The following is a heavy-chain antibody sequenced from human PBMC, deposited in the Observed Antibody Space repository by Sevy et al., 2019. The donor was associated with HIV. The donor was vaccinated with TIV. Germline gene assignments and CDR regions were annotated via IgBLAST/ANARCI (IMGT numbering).Heavy chain of an antibody. CDR1: GYSFTSYW. CDR3: ARPAHTMATIKTYDAFDI. CDR2: IYPGDSDT. V-gene: IGHV5-51*01. D-gene: IGHD5-12*01. Sequence: GESLKISCKGSGYSFTSYWIGWVRQMPGKGLEWMGIIYPGDSDTRDSPSFQGQVTIPADKSISTAYLQWSSLKASDTAMYYCARPAHTMATIKTYDAFDIWGQGTMVTVSS. J-gene: IGHJ3*02.